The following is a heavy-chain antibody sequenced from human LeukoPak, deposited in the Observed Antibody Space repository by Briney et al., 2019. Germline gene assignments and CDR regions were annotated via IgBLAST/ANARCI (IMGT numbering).Heavy chain of an antibody. CDR2: INPGDSDT. V-gene: IGHV5-51*01. D-gene: IGHD1-1*01. CDR1: GYSFTSYW. Sequence: GESLKISCKGSGYSFTSYWIGWVGQMRGKGLEWMGIINPGDSDTRYSTGFQGKVTISADKSISTAYLQWSSLKASDTAMYYCATQQIQRLGPHFDSCGQGPLVTVSS. CDR3: ATQQIQRLGPHFDS. J-gene: IGHJ4*02.